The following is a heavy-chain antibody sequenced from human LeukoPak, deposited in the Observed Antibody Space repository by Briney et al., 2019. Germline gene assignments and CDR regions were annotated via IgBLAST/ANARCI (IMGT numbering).Heavy chain of an antibody. CDR2: ISAYNGNT. CDR3: ARAWKGASAGYYYGMDV. Sequence: GASVKVSCKASGYTFTSYGISWVRQAPGQGLEWMGWISAYNGNTNYAQKLQGRVTMTTDTSTSTAYMELRSLRSDDTAVYYCARAWKGASAGYYYGMDVWGQGTTVTVSS. J-gene: IGHJ6*02. D-gene: IGHD1-1*01. V-gene: IGHV1-18*01. CDR1: GYTFTSYG.